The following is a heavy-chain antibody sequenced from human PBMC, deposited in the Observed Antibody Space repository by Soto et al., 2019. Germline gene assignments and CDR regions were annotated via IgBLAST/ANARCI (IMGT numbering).Heavy chain of an antibody. CDR1: GGSFSLYY. V-gene: IGHV4-34*01. CDR3: AGGFSH. CDR2: INDSGST. Sequence: QVQLQQWGAGLLKPSETLSLTCVVYGGSFSLYYWSWLRQPPGKGLEWIGEINDSGSTNYNPSLKSRVTISIDTSKNQRYLKLRSVTAADTAVYFGAGGFSHWGQGTLVTVSS. J-gene: IGHJ4*02.